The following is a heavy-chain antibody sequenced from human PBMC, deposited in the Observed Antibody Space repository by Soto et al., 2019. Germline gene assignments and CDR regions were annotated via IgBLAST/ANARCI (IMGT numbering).Heavy chain of an antibody. Sequence: QVQLVQSGAEVKKPGATVKVSCKASGYTFASYGINWVRQAPGQGLEWMGWISGYNGNTKYAQKFRGRVTMTTDTFTCTAYMELRSLRSDDTALYYCARDGIAARPTPDYWGQGTLVTVSS. J-gene: IGHJ4*02. V-gene: IGHV1-18*01. CDR2: ISGYNGNT. CDR1: GYTFASYG. CDR3: ARDGIAARPTPDY. D-gene: IGHD6-6*01.